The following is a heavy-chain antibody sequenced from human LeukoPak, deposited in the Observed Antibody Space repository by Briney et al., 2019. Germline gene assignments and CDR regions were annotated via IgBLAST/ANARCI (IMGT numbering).Heavy chain of an antibody. CDR1: GGSVSDSNYY. CDR3: ARHHYVYSGPDY. V-gene: IGHV4-39*01. D-gene: IGHD5-12*01. CDR2: IYYSGRT. Sequence: PSETLSLTCTVSGGSVSDSNYYWGWIRQPPGKRPEWIGRIYYSGRTYYNPSLQSRVTMSVDTSKNQFSLHLTSVTAADTAVYPRARHHYVYSGPDYWGQGTLVTVSS. J-gene: IGHJ4*02.